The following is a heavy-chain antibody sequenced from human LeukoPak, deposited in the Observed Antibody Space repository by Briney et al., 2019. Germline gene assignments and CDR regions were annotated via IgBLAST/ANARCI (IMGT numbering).Heavy chain of an antibody. CDR2: INPNSGGT. V-gene: IGHV1-2*02. D-gene: IGHD3-3*01. J-gene: IGHJ5*02. CDR3: ARDNKVTIFGVVTGSWFDP. Sequence: ASVKVSCKASGGTFSSYAISWVRQAPGQGLEWMGWINPNSGGTNYAQKFQGRVTMTRDTSISTAYMELSRLRSDDTAVYYCARDNKVTIFGVVTGSWFDPWGQGTLVTVSS. CDR1: GGTFSSYA.